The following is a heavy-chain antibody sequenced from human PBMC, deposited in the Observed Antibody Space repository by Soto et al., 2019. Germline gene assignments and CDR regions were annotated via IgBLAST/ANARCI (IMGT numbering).Heavy chain of an antibody. D-gene: IGHD1-20*01. Sequence: GGSLRLSCAASGFTFSSYAMSWVRQAPGKGLEWVSAISGSGGSTYYADSVKGRFTISRDNSKNTLYLQMNSLRAEDTAVYYCAKDLHDFDYNWYPPAVGYWGQGTLVTVSS. CDR2: ISGSGGST. V-gene: IGHV3-23*01. CDR3: AKDLHDFDYNWYPPAVGY. CDR1: GFTFSSYA. J-gene: IGHJ4*02.